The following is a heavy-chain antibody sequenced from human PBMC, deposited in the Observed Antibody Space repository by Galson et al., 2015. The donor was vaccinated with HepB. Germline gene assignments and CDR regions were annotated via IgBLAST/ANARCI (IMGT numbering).Heavy chain of an antibody. CDR3: ARLGYSYGFDY. J-gene: IGHJ4*02. CDR2: IYSGGST. D-gene: IGHD5-18*01. Sequence: MSWVRQAPGKGLEWVSVIYSGGSTYYADSVKGRFTISRDNSKNTLYFQMNSLRAEDTAVYYCARLGYSYGFDYWGQGSLVTVSS. V-gene: IGHV3-66*01.